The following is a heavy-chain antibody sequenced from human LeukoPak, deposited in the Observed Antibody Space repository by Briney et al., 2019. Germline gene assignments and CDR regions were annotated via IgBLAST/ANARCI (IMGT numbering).Heavy chain of an antibody. CDR3: AREFVQGSSLPYFDY. CDR2: IHHSGSA. CDR1: GGSITSSHW. Sequence: SGTLSLTCTVSGGSITSSHWWGWVRQPPGKGLEWVGEIHHSGSANSNPSLKSRVTISVDKSKNQFSLRLNSVTAADTAVYYCAREFVQGSSLPYFDYWGQGTLVTVSS. J-gene: IGHJ4*02. D-gene: IGHD1-26*01. V-gene: IGHV4-4*02.